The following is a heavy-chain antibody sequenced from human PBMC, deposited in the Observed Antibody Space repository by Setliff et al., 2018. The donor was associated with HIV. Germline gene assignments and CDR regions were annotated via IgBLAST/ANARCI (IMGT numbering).Heavy chain of an antibody. CDR2: IIPIFGTP. J-gene: IGHJ6*02. CDR3: ASIDCGGDCYSYYYYGMDV. CDR1: GGTFSSYA. Sequence: SVKVSCKASGGTFSSYAISWVRQAPGQGLEWMGRIIPIFGTPNYAQKFQGRVTITADKSTSTAYMELSSLRSEDTAVYYCASIDCGGDCYSYYYYGMDVWGQGTTVTVSS. D-gene: IGHD2-21*02. V-gene: IGHV1-69*06.